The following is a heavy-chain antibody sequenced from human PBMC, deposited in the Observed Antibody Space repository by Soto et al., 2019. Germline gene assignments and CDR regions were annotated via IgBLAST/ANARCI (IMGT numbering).Heavy chain of an antibody. V-gene: IGHV3-7*01. Sequence: EVQLVESGGGLVQPGGSLRLSCVASGFTFSSYWMSWVRQAPGKGLEWVANIKQDGSEKYYVDSVKGRFTISRDNAKNSLYLQINSLRAEDTAVYYCASAVAASDYWGQGTLVTVSS. J-gene: IGHJ4*02. CDR3: ASAVAASDY. D-gene: IGHD2-15*01. CDR2: IKQDGSEK. CDR1: GFTFSSYW.